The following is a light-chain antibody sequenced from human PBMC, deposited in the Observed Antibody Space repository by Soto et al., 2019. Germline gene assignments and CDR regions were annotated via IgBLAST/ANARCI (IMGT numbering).Light chain of an antibody. CDR2: DAF. CDR3: QQRSNWPPEFT. V-gene: IGKV3-11*01. CDR1: QSVSSY. Sequence: EIVLTQSPATLSLSPGEGVTLSCRASQSVSSYLAWYQQKPGQAPRLLIYDAFNRATGIPDRFSGSGSGTDFTLTISGLEPEDFAVYYCQQRSNWPPEFTFGQGTNLEI. J-gene: IGKJ2*01.